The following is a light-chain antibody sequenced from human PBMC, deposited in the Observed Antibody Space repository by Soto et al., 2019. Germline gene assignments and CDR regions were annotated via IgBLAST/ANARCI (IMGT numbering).Light chain of an antibody. CDR2: GAS. Sequence: EIVMTPSPATLSVSPGERATLSCRASQSVSSNLAWYQQKPGQAPRLLIYGASTRATGIPARFSGSGSGTEFTLTISSLQSEDFAVYYCQQYNNWPPWTSGQGTKVDIK. CDR1: QSVSSN. CDR3: QQYNNWPPWT. V-gene: IGKV3-15*01. J-gene: IGKJ1*01.